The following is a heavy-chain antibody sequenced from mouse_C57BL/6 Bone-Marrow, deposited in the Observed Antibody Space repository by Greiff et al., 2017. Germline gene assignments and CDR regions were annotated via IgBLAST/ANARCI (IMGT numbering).Heavy chain of an antibody. CDR1: GYTFTSYG. CDR3: ARCSPSTYFDY. V-gene: IGHV1-81*01. CDR2: IYPRSGST. J-gene: IGHJ2*01. Sequence: QVQLQQSGAELVRPGASVKLSCKASGYTFTSYGISWVKQRPGQGLEWIGEIYPRSGSTYYNEKFKGKATLTVDKSSSTAYMELRSLTSEDSAVYFCARCSPSTYFDYWGQGTTLTVSS.